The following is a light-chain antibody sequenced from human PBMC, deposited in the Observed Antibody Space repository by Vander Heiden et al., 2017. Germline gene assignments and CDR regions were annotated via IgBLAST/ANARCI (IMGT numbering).Light chain of an antibody. V-gene: IGLV3-21*02. Sequence: SYVLAQPPSVSVAPGQTARITCGGNNIGSKSVYWYQQQPGQAPGLVVYDDSDRPSGIPERFSGSNSGNTATLTISRVEAGDEADYYCQVWDSSSDHPVFGGGTKLTVL. CDR1: NIGSKS. CDR3: QVWDSSSDHPV. J-gene: IGLJ3*02. CDR2: DDS.